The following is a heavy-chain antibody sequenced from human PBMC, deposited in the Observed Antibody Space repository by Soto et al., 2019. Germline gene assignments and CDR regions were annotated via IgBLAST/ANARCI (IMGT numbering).Heavy chain of an antibody. CDR1: GYTLTELS. Sequence: ASVKVSCKVSGYTLTELSMHWVRQAPGKGLEWMGGFDPEDGETIYAQKFQGRVTMTEDTSTDTAYMELSSLRSEDTAVYYCATITVTTPPIARYYYYMDVWGKGTTVTVSS. CDR3: ATITVTTPPIARYYYYMDV. CDR2: FDPEDGET. V-gene: IGHV1-24*01. J-gene: IGHJ6*03. D-gene: IGHD4-4*01.